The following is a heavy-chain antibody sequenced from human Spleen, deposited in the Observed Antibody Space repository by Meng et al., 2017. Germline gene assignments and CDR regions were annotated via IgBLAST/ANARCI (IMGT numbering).Heavy chain of an antibody. CDR2: IYSGGST. CDR3: ARDYGDYIDIGFDY. J-gene: IGHJ4*02. Sequence: GESLKISCVVSGFIFSNYYMSWVRQAPGKGLEWVSVIYSGGSTYYADSVKGRFTISRDNSKNTLYLQMNSLRAEDTAVYYCARDYGDYIDIGFDYWGQGTLVTVSS. D-gene: IGHD4-17*01. V-gene: IGHV3-66*01. CDR1: GFIFSNYY.